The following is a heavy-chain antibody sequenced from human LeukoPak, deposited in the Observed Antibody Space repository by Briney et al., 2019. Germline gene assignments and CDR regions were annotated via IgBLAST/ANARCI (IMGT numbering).Heavy chain of an antibody. CDR3: AREGLYSGSASSDLDY. J-gene: IGHJ4*02. D-gene: IGHD3-10*01. CDR1: GFTVSSYT. CDR2: ISSSSSYI. Sequence: GGSLRLSCAASGFTVSSYTMDWVRQAPGKGLEWVSSISSSSSYICYADSVKGRFTISRDNAKNSLHLQMNSLRAEDTALYFCAREGLYSGSASSDLDYWGQGTLVTVSS. V-gene: IGHV3-21*01.